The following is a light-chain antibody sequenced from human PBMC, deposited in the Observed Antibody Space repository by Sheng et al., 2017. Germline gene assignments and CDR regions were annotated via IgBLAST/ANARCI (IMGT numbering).Light chain of an antibody. CDR1: KLGDKY. CDR2: QDS. J-gene: IGLJ2*01. CDR3: QSYDTMMNVV. V-gene: IGLV3-1*01. Sequence: SYELTQPPSVSVSPGQTASITCSGDKLGDKYACWYQQKPGQSPVLVIYQDSKRPSGIPERFSGSNSGNTATLTISGTQAMDEADYYCQSYDTMMNVVFGGGTKVTVL.